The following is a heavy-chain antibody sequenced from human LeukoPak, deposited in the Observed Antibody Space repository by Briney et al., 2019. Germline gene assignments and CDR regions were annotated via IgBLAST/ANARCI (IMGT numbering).Heavy chain of an antibody. CDR2: IHTSGGTT. V-gene: IGHV1-46*01. CDR3: AREGGDGGPFDY. CDR1: GYTFTTYF. J-gene: IGHJ4*02. Sequence: GASVKVSCKASGYTFTTYFMHWVRQAPGQGLEWMGIIHTSGGTTKYARKFQDRVTMTRDTSTNTVYMELSSLKFDDTAVYYCAREGGDGGPFDYWGQGTLVTVSS. D-gene: IGHD4-23*01.